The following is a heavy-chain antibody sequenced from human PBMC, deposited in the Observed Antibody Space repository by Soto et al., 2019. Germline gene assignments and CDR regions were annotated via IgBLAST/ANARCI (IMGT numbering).Heavy chain of an antibody. CDR2: IYYSGST. CDR3: ARGAGSYNY. J-gene: IGHJ4*02. Sequence: SETLSLTCTVSGGSISSYYWSWIRQPPGKGLEWIGYIYYSGSTNYNPSLKSRVTISVDTSKNQFSLKLSSVTAADTAVYYCARGAGSYNYWGQGTLVTVSS. CDR1: GGSISSYY. D-gene: IGHD3-10*01. V-gene: IGHV4-59*01.